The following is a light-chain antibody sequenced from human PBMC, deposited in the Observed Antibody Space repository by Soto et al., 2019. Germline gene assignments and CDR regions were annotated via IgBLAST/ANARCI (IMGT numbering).Light chain of an antibody. CDR3: QSYDSSLSGCYV. Sequence: QSVLTQPPSVSGAPGQRVTISCTGSSSNIGAGYDVHWYQQRPGTAPKLLIFGNINRPSGVPDRFSGSKSGTSASLAITGLQAEDEADYYCQSYDSSLSGCYVFGTGTKLTVL. V-gene: IGLV1-40*01. CDR2: GNI. CDR1: SSNIGAGYD. J-gene: IGLJ1*01.